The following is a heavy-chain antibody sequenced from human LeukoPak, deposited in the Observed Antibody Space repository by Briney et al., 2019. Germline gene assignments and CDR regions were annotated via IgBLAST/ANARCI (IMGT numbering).Heavy chain of an antibody. D-gene: IGHD5-24*01. J-gene: IGHJ4*02. CDR1: GFAFSNYA. CDR2: LSGGGDSR. CDR3: ARDGRGFKIPEDY. Sequence: PGGSLRLSCAASGFAFSNYAMSWVRQAPGKGLEWVSSLSGGGDSRYYADSVKGRFTISRDNAKNSLYLQMNSLRVEDTAVYYCARDGRGFKIPEDYWGQGTLVTVSS. V-gene: IGHV3-23*01.